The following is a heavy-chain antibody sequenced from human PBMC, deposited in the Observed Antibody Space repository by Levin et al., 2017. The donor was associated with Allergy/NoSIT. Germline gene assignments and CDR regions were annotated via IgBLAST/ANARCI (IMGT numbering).Heavy chain of an antibody. J-gene: IGHJ4*02. Sequence: ASVKVSCEVSGYSFTTYWIGWVRQMPGKGLEWMGIIYPGDSDTRYSPSFQGQVTISVDKSTNTAYLQWSSLRASDTAIYYCARHDRDSSSWTPFDYWGRGTLVTVSS. CDR2: IYPGDSDT. CDR3: ARHDRDSSSWTPFDY. CDR1: GYSFTTYW. V-gene: IGHV5-51*01. D-gene: IGHD6-13*01.